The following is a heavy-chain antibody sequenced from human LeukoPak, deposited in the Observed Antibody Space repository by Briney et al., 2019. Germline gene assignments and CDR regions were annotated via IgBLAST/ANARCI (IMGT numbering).Heavy chain of an antibody. CDR3: ARDYGMDV. Sequence: WGSLRLSCAASGFTFSSYWMYWVRQAPRKGLVWVSRIRSDGSSADYAGSVKGRFTISRDNAKNTLYLQMNSLRAEDKAVYYCARDYGMDVWGQGTTVTVSS. CDR2: IRSDGSSA. CDR1: GFTFSSYW. J-gene: IGHJ6*02. V-gene: IGHV3-74*01.